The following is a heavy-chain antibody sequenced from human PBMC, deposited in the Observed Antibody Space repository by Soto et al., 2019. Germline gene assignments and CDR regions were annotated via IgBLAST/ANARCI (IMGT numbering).Heavy chain of an antibody. CDR2: IYYSGST. D-gene: IGHD3-3*01. CDR3: ERHEGQRYDFWSGYSNWFDP. J-gene: IGHJ5*02. CDR1: GVSISSYY. V-gene: IGHV4-59*08. Sequence: SETLSLTSTVSGVSISSYYSSSIRQPPGKGLDWIGYIYYSGSTNYNPSLKSRVTISVDTSKNQSSLKLSSVTAADTAVYYCERHEGQRYDFWSGYSNWFDPWGQGTLVTVSS.